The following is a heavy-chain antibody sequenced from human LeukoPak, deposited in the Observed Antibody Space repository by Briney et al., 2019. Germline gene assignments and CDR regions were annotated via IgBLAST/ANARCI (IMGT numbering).Heavy chain of an antibody. V-gene: IGHV3-23*01. J-gene: IGHJ4*02. CDR1: GFTFSSYA. CDR2: ISGSGGST. Sequence: GGSLRLSCAASGFTFSSYAMSWVRQAPGKGLEWVSAISGSGGSTYYADSVKGRFTISRDNSKNTLYLQMNSLRAEDTAVYYCAKSDSGYCSSTSCYFFDYWGQGTLVTVSS. CDR3: AKSDSGYCSSTSCYFFDY. D-gene: IGHD2-2*01.